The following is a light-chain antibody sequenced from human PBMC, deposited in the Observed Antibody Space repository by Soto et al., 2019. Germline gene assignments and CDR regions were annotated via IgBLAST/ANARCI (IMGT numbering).Light chain of an antibody. J-gene: IGLJ1*01. CDR1: SSDVGGYNY. Sequence: QSVLTQPASVSGSPGQAITISCTGTSSDVGGYNYVSWYQQHPGKAPKLMIYDVSNRPSGVSGRFSGSKSGNMASLTISGLQAEDEADYYCSSYTSSSTLYAFGTGTKVTVL. V-gene: IGLV2-14*01. CDR3: SSYTSSSTLYA. CDR2: DVS.